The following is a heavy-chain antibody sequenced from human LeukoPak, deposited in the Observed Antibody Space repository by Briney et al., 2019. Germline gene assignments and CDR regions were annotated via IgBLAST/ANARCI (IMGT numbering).Heavy chain of an antibody. Sequence: SETLSLTCTVSGGSISSYYWSWIRQPPGKGLEWIGYIYYSGSTNYNPSLKSRVTISVDTSKNQFSLKLSSVTAADTAVYYCARRSASWHAFDIWGQGTMVTVSS. D-gene: IGHD2-15*01. CDR2: IYYSGST. V-gene: IGHV4-59*01. J-gene: IGHJ3*02. CDR1: GGSISSYY. CDR3: ARRSASWHAFDI.